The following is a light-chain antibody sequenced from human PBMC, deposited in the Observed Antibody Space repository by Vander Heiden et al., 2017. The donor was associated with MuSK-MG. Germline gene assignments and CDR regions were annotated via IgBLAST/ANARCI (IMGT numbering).Light chain of an antibody. CDR3: QRDNNWPPLT. J-gene: IGKJ4*01. CDR1: QSLSSN. CDR2: GAS. Sequence: ELVMTYSPATLSVSPGERATLHRRASQSLSSNLAWYQQKPGQAPRLLIYGASTRATGIPARFSGSRYETEFTRTISSLQLEDFTIYYIQRDNNWPPLTFGGGTKVEIK. V-gene: IGKV3-15*01.